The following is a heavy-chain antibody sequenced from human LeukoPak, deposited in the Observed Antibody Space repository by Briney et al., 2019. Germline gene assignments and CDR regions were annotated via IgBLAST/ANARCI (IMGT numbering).Heavy chain of an antibody. J-gene: IGHJ4*02. CDR1: GHPLSELT. V-gene: IGHV1-24*01. CDR2: FDPENDER. D-gene: IGHD4-11*01. Sequence: ASVKVSCKVSGHPLSELTMRWVRQAPGKGLEWIGGFDPENDERLNARKFRGRVTMTGDTSTDTAYMELSSLRSEDTAVYFCATEMTSVVPDFWGQGTLVTVSS. CDR3: ATEMTSVVPDF.